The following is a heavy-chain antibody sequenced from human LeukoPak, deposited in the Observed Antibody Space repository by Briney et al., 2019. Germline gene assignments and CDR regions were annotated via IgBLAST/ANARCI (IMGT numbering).Heavy chain of an antibody. Sequence: ASVKVSCKASGYAFTSLYMHWVRQAPGQGLEWMGVINPSSGSISNAQKFQGRVTMTRDTSTSTVYMELSSLRSEDTAVYYCARDTASVWYSSGWYEYFQHWGQGTLVTASS. D-gene: IGHD6-19*01. CDR3: ARDTASVWYSSGWYEYFQH. V-gene: IGHV1-46*01. CDR2: INPSSGSI. CDR1: GYAFTSLY. J-gene: IGHJ1*01.